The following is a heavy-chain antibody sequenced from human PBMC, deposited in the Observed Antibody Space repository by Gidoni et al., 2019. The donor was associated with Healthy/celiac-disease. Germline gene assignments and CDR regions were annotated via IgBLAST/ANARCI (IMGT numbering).Heavy chain of an antibody. J-gene: IGHJ4*02. CDR1: GFTFSSYA. V-gene: IGHV3-30*01. D-gene: IGHD3-10*01. Sequence: QVQLVESGGGVVQPGRSLRLSCAASGFTFSSYAMHWVRQAPGKGLEWVAVISYDGSNKYYADSVKGRFTISRDNSKNTLYLQMNSLRAEDTAVYYCAREGSSRFGELLKVAEVDYWGQGTLVTVSS. CDR3: AREGSSRFGELLKVAEVDY. CDR2: ISYDGSNK.